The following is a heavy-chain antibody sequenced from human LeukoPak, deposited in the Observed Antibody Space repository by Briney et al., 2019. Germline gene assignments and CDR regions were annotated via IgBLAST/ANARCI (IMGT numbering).Heavy chain of an antibody. CDR1: GGSISATNW. D-gene: IGHD2/OR15-2a*01. CDR3: AREGGFYRPLDY. Sequence: PSETLSLTCSVSGGSISATNWWTWIRQPPGGGLEWIGEVHLNGRTHYSPSLESRVTMSADMSENHISLQLTSVTAADTAVYYCAREGGFYRPLDYSGPGTLVIVSS. J-gene: IGHJ4*02. CDR2: VHLNGRT. V-gene: IGHV4-4*02.